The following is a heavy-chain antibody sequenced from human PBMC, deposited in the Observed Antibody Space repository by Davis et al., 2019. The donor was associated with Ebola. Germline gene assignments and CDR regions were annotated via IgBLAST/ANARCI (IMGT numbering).Heavy chain of an antibody. V-gene: IGHV1-69*13. J-gene: IGHJ4*02. CDR1: GGTFSSYA. CDR2: IIPIFGTA. Sequence: SVKVSCKASGGTFSSYAISWVRQAPGQGLEWMGGIIPIFGTANYAQKFQGRVTITADESTSTAYMELRSLRSDDTAVYYCARGGGSSKRTMGYWGQGTLVTVSS. CDR3: ARGGGSSKRTMGY. D-gene: IGHD1-26*01.